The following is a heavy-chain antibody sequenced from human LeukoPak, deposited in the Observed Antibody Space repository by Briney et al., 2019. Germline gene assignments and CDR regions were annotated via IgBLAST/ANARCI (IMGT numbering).Heavy chain of an antibody. D-gene: IGHD3-22*01. Sequence: ASVKVSCKASGYTFTSYGISWVRQAPGQGLEWMGWISAYNGNTNYAQKLQGRVTMTTDTSTSTAYMELRSLRPDDTAVYYCARDWDSHYYDSSGCSDYWGQGTLVTVSS. CDR1: GYTFTSYG. V-gene: IGHV1-18*01. J-gene: IGHJ4*02. CDR2: ISAYNGNT. CDR3: ARDWDSHYYDSSGCSDY.